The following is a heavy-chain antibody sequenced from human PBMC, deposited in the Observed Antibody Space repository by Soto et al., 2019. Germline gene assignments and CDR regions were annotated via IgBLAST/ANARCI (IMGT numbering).Heavy chain of an antibody. V-gene: IGHV4-31*03. D-gene: IGHD2-21*01. J-gene: IGHJ6*02. CDR1: GGSISSGGYY. CDR2: IYYSGST. Sequence: QVQLQESGPGLVKPSQTLSLTCTVSGGSISSGGYYWSWIRQHPGNGLDWIGYIYYSGSTYYNPSLKSRVTISVDTSKNQFSLKLSSVTAADTAVYYCAASCVGCGGFNYYGMDVWGQGTTVTVSS. CDR3: AASCVGCGGFNYYGMDV.